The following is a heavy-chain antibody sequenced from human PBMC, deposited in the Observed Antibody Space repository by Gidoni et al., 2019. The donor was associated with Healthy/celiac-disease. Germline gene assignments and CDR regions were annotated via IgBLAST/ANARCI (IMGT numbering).Heavy chain of an antibody. V-gene: IGHV1-69*01. CDR1: GGTFSSYA. CDR3: ARDQAPSVEMASDAFDI. J-gene: IGHJ3*02. Sequence: QVQLVQSGAEVKKPGSSVKVSCKASGGTFSSYAISWVRKAPGQGLEWMGGIITIIGTANYAQKFQGRVKITADESTSTADMELSSLRSEDTAVYYCARDQAPSVEMASDAFDIWGQGTMVTVSS. CDR2: IITIIGTA. D-gene: IGHD2-15*01.